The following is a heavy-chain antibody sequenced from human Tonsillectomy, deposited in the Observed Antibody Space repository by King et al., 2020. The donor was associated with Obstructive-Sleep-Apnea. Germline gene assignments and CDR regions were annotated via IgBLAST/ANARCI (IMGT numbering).Heavy chain of an antibody. J-gene: IGHJ3*01. CDR1: GGSISSYDAY. CDR2: ISVSGTT. V-gene: IGHV4-39*01. Sequence: QLQLQESGPGLVKPSETLALTCTVSGGSISSYDAYWAWIRQSPAKGLEYIGSISVSGTTHYNPSLQSRVTMSVDTSKNQFSLKLSSVNAADTAIYYCARHGRVDLKVFDLWGQGTLVTVSS. CDR3: ARHGRVDLKVFDL. D-gene: IGHD2-15*01.